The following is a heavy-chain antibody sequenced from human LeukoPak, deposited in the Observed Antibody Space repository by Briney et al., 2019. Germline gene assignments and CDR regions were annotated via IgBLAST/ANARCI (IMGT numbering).Heavy chain of an antibody. D-gene: IGHD6-13*01. V-gene: IGHV5-51*01. CDR1: GYSFSNYW. J-gene: IGHJ4*02. Sequence: GESLKISCKGSGYSFSNYWIGWVRQMPGKGLEWMGIIYPSDSDVRYSPSFQGQVTISADKSISTAYLQWSSLQASDTAMYYCARQGYNSTWDRYLAYWGQGTQVTVYS. CDR2: IYPSDSDV. CDR3: ARQGYNSTWDRYLAY.